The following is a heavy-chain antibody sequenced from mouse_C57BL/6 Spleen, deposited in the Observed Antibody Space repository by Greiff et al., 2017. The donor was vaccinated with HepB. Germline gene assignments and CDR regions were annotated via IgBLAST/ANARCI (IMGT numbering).Heavy chain of an antibody. CDR2: INPYNGGT. Sequence: VQLQQSGPVLVKPGASVKMSCKASGYTFTDYYMNWVKQSHGKSLEWIGVINPYNGGTSYNQKFKGKATLTVDKSSSTAYMELNSLTSEDSAVYYCAPHYGSSYNAMDYWGQGTSVTVSS. V-gene: IGHV1-19*01. CDR3: APHYGSSYNAMDY. D-gene: IGHD1-1*01. J-gene: IGHJ4*01. CDR1: GYTFTDYY.